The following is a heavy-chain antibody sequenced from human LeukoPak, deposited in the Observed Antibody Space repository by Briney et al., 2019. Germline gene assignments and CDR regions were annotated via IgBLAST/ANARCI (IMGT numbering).Heavy chain of an antibody. CDR2: IYHSGST. CDR3: AREGVGDWSNWFDP. V-gene: IGHV4-30-2*01. J-gene: IGHJ5*02. Sequence: PSETLSLTCAVSGGSISSGGYSWSWIRQPPGKGLEWIGYIYHSGSTYYNPSLKSRVTTSVDRSKNQFSLKLSSVTAADTAVYYCAREGVGDWSNWFDPWGQGTLVTVSS. D-gene: IGHD3/OR15-3a*01. CDR1: GGSISSGGYS.